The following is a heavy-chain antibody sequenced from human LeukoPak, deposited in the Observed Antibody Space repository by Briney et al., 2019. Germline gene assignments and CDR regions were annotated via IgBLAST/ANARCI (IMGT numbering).Heavy chain of an antibody. D-gene: IGHD2-15*01. Sequence: GASVKVSCKASGYTFTSYGISWVRQAPGQGLEWMGWISAYNGNTNYAQKLQGRVTMTTDTSTSTAYMELRSLRSEDTAVYYCARGGVSKVVAATHYYFDYWGQGTLVTVSS. CDR2: ISAYNGNT. V-gene: IGHV1-18*01. J-gene: IGHJ4*02. CDR1: GYTFTSYG. CDR3: ARGGVSKVVAATHYYFDY.